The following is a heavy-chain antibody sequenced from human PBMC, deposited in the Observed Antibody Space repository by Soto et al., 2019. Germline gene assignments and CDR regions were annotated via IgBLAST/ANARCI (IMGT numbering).Heavy chain of an antibody. J-gene: IGHJ4*02. CDR1: GYSFTSYW. D-gene: IGHD2-2*01. V-gene: IGHV1-18*04. CDR3: ARDLYCSSTSCYLINFDY. Sequence: GESLKISCKGSGYSFTSYWIAWVRQMPGKGLEWMGWISAYNGNTNYAQKLQGRVTMTTDTSTSTAYMELRSLRSDDTAVYYCARDLYCSSTSCYLINFDYWGQGTLVTVSS. CDR2: ISAYNGNT.